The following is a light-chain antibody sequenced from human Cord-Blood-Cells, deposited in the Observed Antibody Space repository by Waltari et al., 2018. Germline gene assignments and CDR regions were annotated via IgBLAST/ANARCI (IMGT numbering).Light chain of an antibody. Sequence: DIPMTQPPSSLSASVGDRVTITCRASQSISSYLNWYQQKPGKAPKPLIYAASSLQSGFPSRVSGSGSGTDFTLTISSLQPEDFATYYCQQSYSTPPITFGQGTRLEIK. J-gene: IGKJ5*01. CDR2: AAS. V-gene: IGKV1-39*01. CDR1: QSISSY. CDR3: QQSYSTPPIT.